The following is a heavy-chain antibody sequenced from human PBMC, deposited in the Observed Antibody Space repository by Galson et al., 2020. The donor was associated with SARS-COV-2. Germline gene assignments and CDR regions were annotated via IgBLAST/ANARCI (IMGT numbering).Heavy chain of an antibody. Sequence: SETLSLTCTVSGVSLSTGSFYWSWIRQPAGKGLEWIGRIYTSGSIYTSGSTNYNPSLKSRVTISVDTSKNQFSLKLSSVTAADTAVYYCARESRWELYFDHWGQGTLVTVSS. CDR3: ARESRWELYFDH. CDR2: IYTSGSIYTSGST. D-gene: IGHD1-26*01. CDR1: GVSLSTGSFY. J-gene: IGHJ4*02. V-gene: IGHV4-61*02.